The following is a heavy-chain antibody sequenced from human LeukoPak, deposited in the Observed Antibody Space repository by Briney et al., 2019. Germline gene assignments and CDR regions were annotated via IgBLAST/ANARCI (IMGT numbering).Heavy chain of an antibody. CDR3: ARAPPGGGHYNWFDP. Sequence: GASVKVSCKASGYTFTGYYMHWVRQAPGQGLEWMGWINPNSGGTNYAQKFQGRVTMTRDTSISTAYMELSRLRSDDTAVYYCARAPPGGGHYNWFDPWGQGTLVTVSS. CDR1: GYTFTGYY. CDR2: INPNSGGT. V-gene: IGHV1-2*02. D-gene: IGHD3-10*01. J-gene: IGHJ5*02.